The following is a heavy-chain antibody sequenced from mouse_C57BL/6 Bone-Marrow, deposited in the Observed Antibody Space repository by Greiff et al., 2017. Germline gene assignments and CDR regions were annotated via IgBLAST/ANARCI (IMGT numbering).Heavy chain of an antibody. CDR2: FHPYNDDT. Sequence: VKLMESGAELVKPGASVTMSCKASGYTFTTYPIEWMKQNHGKSLEWIGNFHPYNDDTTYNEKFKGKATLTVEKSSSPVYLELSRLPSDDSAVYYCARGGNYGWYYFDYWGQGTTLTVSS. J-gene: IGHJ2*01. D-gene: IGHD2-1*01. CDR3: ARGGNYGWYYFDY. V-gene: IGHV1-47*01. CDR1: GYTFTTYP.